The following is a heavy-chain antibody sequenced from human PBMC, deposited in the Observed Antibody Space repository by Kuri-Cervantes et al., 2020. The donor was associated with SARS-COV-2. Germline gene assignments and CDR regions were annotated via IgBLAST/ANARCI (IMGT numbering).Heavy chain of an antibody. Sequence: GGSLRLSCAASGFTFSSYAMSWVRQAPGKGLEWVSLIDAGGSATYYADSVKGRFTISRDNSKSTAHLQMNSLRAEDTAMYYCVKGTIDYDFWGRGTLVTVSS. V-gene: IGHV3-23*03. CDR2: IDAGGSAT. D-gene: IGHD1-7*01. J-gene: IGHJ4*02. CDR1: GFTFSSYA. CDR3: VKGTIDYDF.